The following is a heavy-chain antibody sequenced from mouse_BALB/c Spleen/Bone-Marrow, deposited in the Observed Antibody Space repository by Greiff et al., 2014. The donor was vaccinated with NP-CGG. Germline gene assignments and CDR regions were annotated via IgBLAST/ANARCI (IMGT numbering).Heavy chain of an antibody. CDR3: AREGVNYFDY. CDR1: GYTFTSYV. CDR2: INPYNDAT. J-gene: IGHJ2*01. D-gene: IGHD2-2*01. V-gene: IGHV1-14*01. Sequence: EVQLQQSGPELVKPGASVKMSCKASGYTFTSYVIHWVKQKPGQGLEWIGYINPYNDATKFNERFKGKATLTSDKSSSTAYMVPSSLTFEDSAVFYCAREGVNYFDYGGQGPPPTVPP.